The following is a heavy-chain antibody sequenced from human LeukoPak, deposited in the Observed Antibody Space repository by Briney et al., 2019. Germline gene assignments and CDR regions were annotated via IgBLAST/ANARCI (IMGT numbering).Heavy chain of an antibody. V-gene: IGHV3-11*01. CDR3: AGGGIRLGVNWFDP. CDR1: GFTFSDYY. D-gene: IGHD1-1*01. J-gene: IGHJ5*02. CDR2: LSSSGSTI. Sequence: PGGSLRLSCAASGFTFSDYYMSWIRPAPGKGLEGVSYLSSSGSTIYYADPVKGRFTISRDNAKNSLYLQMNSLRAEDTGVYYCAGGGIRLGVNWFDPRGQGTLVSVPS.